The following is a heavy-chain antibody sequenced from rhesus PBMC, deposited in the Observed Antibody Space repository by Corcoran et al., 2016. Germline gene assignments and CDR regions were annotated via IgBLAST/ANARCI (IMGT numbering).Heavy chain of an antibody. CDR2: IHGSGSST. CDR1: GGSISSSY. CDR3: ASGVPFDY. J-gene: IGHJ4*01. V-gene: IGHV4-169*02. Sequence: QLQLQESGPGLVKPSETLSVTCAVSGGSISSSYWCWISQAPGKVLEWIGYIHGSGSSTNYNPSLKSRVTLSGDTSKNQLSLKLSSVTAADTAVYYCASGVPFDYWGQGVLVTVSS.